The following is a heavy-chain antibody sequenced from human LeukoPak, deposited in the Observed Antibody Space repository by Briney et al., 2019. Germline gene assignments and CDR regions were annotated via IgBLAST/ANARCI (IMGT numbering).Heavy chain of an antibody. CDR2: ISSSSSYI. CDR1: GFTFSSYS. Sequence: GGSLRLSCAASGFTFSSYSMNWVRQAPGKGLEWVSYISSSSSYIYYADSVKGRFTISRDNAKNSLYLQMNSLRAEDTAVYYCARGAYYDSSAQGVWDYWGQGTLVTVSS. D-gene: IGHD3-22*01. V-gene: IGHV3-21*01. CDR3: ARGAYYDSSAQGVWDY. J-gene: IGHJ4*02.